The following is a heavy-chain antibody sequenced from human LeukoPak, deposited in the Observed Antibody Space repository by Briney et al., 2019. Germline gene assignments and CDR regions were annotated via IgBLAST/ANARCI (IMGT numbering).Heavy chain of an antibody. Sequence: PGQSLSPSCAVYGFTLNDVWMTCDRPAPGGWMEWVVRIIRKIEHETPDYAGPVAPRPSISTEASKDAVYLQMNSLKTEDTSVYYCTRDALRWQTAVDVWGEGSTVAVCS. CDR1: GFTLNDVW. CDR3: TRDALRWQTAVDV. CDR2: IIRKIEHETP. V-gene: IGHV3-15*01. D-gene: IGHD4-23*01. J-gene: IGHJ6*04.